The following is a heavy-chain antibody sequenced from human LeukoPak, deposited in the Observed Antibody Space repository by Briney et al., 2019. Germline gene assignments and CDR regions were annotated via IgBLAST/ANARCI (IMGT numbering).Heavy chain of an antibody. J-gene: IGHJ5*02. V-gene: IGHV3-21*01. CDR3: ARGFIAAADDWFDP. CDR1: GFTFSSYS. Sequence: GGSLRLSCAASGFTFSSYSMNWVRQAPGKGLEWVSSISSSSSYIYYADSVKGRFTISRDNAKNSLYLQMNSPRAEDTAVYYCARGFIAAADDWFDPWGQGNLVTVSS. CDR2: ISSSSSYI. D-gene: IGHD6-13*01.